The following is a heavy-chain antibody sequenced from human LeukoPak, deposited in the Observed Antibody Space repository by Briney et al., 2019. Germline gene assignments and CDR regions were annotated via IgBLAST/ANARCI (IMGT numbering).Heavy chain of an antibody. J-gene: IGHJ4*02. CDR2: MNPNSGNT. D-gene: IGHD6-6*01. Sequence: ASVKVSCKASGYTFTSYDINWVRQATGQGLEWMGWMNPNSGNTGYAQKFQGRVTITRNTSISTAYMELSSLRSEDTAVYYCASFSSSPYYFDYWGQGTLVTVSS. CDR3: ASFSSSPYYFDY. V-gene: IGHV1-8*03. CDR1: GYTFTSYD.